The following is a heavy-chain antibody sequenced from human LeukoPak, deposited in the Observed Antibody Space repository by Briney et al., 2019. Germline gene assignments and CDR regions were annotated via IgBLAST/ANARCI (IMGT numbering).Heavy chain of an antibody. Sequence: GGSLRLSCGASGFTFSSYDMRRVRQAPGKGLEWVSAISGSGGSTYYADSVKGRFTISRDNSKNTLYLQMNSLRAEDTAVYYCEKDSYGGYDYVWGSYHLSYWGQGTLVTVSS. J-gene: IGHJ4*02. D-gene: IGHD3-16*02. CDR2: ISGSGGST. CDR3: EKDSYGGYDYVWGSYHLSY. V-gene: IGHV3-23*01. CDR1: GFTFSSYD.